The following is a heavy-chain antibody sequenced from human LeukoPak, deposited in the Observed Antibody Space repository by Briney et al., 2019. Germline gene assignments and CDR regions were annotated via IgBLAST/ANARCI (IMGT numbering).Heavy chain of an antibody. V-gene: IGHV4-39*01. CDR3: ASYDYSSSWF. CDR2: IYYSGRT. Sequence: PETLSLTCTVSGGSISSSSHYWGWIRQPPGKGLEWIGSIYYSGRTYYNPSLKSRVTISVDTSKNQFSLKLSSVTAADTAVCYCASYDYSSSWFWGQGTLVTVSS. CDR1: GGSISSSSHY. D-gene: IGHD6-13*01. J-gene: IGHJ4*02.